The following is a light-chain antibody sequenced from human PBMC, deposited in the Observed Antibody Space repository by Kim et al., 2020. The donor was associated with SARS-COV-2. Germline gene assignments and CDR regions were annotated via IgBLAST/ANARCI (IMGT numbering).Light chain of an antibody. V-gene: IGKV1-5*03. CDR2: KAS. CDR1: QSISSW. J-gene: IGKJ1*01. CDR3: QQYNHYSS. Sequence: DIQMTQSPSTLSASIGDRVTIICRASQSISSWLAWYQQKPGKAPKLLIYKASSLESGVPSRFSGSGSGTEFTLTISSLQPDDSATYYCQQYNHYSSFGQGTKVDIK.